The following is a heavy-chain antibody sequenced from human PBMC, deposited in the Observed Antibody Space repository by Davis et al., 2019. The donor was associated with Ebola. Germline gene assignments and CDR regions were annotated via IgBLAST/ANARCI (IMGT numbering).Heavy chain of an antibody. CDR3: ARHGGFISGYFDL. CDR1: GGTISSYY. D-gene: IGHD3-10*01. V-gene: IGHV4-59*01. CDR2: IYYSGST. Sequence: PSETLSLTCTVSGGTISSYYWSWIRQPPGKGLEWIGYIYYSGSTNYNPSLKSLVTISVDTSKHQFSLKLSSVTAADTAVYYCARHGGFISGYFDLWGRGTLVTVSS. J-gene: IGHJ2*01.